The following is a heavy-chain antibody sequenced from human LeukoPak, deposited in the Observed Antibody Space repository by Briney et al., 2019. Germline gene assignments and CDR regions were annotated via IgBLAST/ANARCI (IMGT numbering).Heavy chain of an antibody. V-gene: IGHV3-23*01. J-gene: IGHJ4*02. CDR1: GFTFSRYG. CDR3: ATGAYCDH. CDR2: IGDTGDST. Sequence: PGGTLRLSCAASGFTFSRYGMTWVRQAPGKGLEWVSTIGDTGDSTYCADSVKGRFTISRDNSESTLYLQMNGLRAEDTAIYFCATGAYCDHWGQGTLVTVSS.